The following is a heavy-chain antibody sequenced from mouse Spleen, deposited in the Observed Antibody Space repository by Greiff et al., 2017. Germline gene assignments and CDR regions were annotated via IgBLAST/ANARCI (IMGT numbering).Heavy chain of an antibody. D-gene: IGHD6-1*01. J-gene: IGHJ2*01. CDR2: INYDGSST. Sequence: EVQVVESEAGLVQPGSSMKLSCTASGFTFSGYYMPWVRQVPEKGLEWVGNINYDGSSTYYLDSLKSRFIISRDNAKNILYLQMSSLKSEDTATYYCARDSLGYYFDYWGQGTTLTVSS. V-gene: IGHV5-16*01. CDR1: GFTFSGYY. CDR3: ARDSLGYYFDY.